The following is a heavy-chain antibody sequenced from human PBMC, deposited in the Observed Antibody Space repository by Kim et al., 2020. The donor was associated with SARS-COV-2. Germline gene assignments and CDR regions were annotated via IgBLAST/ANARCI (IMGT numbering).Heavy chain of an antibody. V-gene: IGHV1-69*13. J-gene: IGHJ4*02. D-gene: IGHD5-12*01. CDR1: GGTFSSYA. Sequence: SVKVSCKASGGTFSSYAISWVRQAPGQGLEWMGGIIPIFGTANYAQKFQGRVTITADESTSTAYMELSSLRSEDTAVYYCARGRRDGYNQEDWYFDYWGQGTLVTVSS. CDR3: ARGRRDGYNQEDWYFDY. CDR2: IIPIFGTA.